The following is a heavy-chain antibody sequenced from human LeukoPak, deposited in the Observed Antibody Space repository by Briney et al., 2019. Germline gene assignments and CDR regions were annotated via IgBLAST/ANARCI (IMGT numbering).Heavy chain of an antibody. CDR1: GGSISSYY. D-gene: IGHD2-8*02. J-gene: IGHJ6*03. Sequence: SETLSLTCTVSGGSISSYYWSWLRQPAGKGLEWIGRIYTSGSTNYNPSLKSRVTMSVDTSKNQFSLKLSSVTAADTAVYYCARDRAALTTDIVLNYYMDVWGKGTTVTVSS. CDR2: IYTSGST. V-gene: IGHV4-4*07. CDR3: ARDRAALTTDIVLNYYMDV.